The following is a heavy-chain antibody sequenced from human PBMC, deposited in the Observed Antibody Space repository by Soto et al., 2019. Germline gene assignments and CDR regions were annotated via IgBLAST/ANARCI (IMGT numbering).Heavy chain of an antibody. CDR2: IYWDDDK. Sequence: KESGPTLVKPTQTLTLTCPFSGFSLSTSGVGVGWIRQPPGKALEWLALIYWDDDKRYSPSLKSRLTITKDTSKNQVVLTMTNMDPVDTATYYCAHRHTGRRFLDILTGYYMEGTEGYFDYWGQGTLVTVSS. CDR3: AHRHTGRRFLDILTGYYMEGTEGYFDY. V-gene: IGHV2-5*02. D-gene: IGHD3-9*01. J-gene: IGHJ4*02. CDR1: GFSLSTSGVG.